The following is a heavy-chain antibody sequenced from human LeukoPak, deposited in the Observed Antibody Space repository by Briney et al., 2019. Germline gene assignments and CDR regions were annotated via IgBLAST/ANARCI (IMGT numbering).Heavy chain of an antibody. CDR1: GYSINSAYY. V-gene: IGHV4-38-2*01. CDR2: MYHSGST. Sequence: SETLSLTXAVSGYSINSAYYWGWIRQPPGKGLEWIGSMYHSGSTWYSPSLKSRISISIDTSKSQFSLKLRSVTAADTAIYYCARQGYHWNDNNLYYFDYWGQGTLVTVSS. J-gene: IGHJ4*02. D-gene: IGHD1-20*01. CDR3: ARQGYHWNDNNLYYFDY.